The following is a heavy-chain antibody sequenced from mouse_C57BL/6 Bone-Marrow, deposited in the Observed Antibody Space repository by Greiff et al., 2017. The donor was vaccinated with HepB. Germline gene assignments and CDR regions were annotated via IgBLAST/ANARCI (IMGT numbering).Heavy chain of an antibody. D-gene: IGHD2-1*01. Sequence: EVKLMESGGDLVKPGGSLKLSCAASGFTFSSYGMSWVRQTPDKRLEWVATISSGGSYTYYPDSVKGRFTISRDNAKNTLYLQMSSLKSEDTAMYYCASAYGNYDYWGQGTTLTVSS. CDR2: ISSGGSYT. J-gene: IGHJ2*01. CDR3: ASAYGNYDY. V-gene: IGHV5-6*01. CDR1: GFTFSSYG.